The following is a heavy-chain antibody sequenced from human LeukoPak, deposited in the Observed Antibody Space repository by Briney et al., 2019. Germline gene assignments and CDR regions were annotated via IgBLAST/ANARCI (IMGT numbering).Heavy chain of an antibody. CDR1: GFTFSSYA. D-gene: IGHD5-18*01. V-gene: IGHV3-23*01. J-gene: IGHJ4*02. Sequence: PGGSLRLSCAASGFTFSSYAMSWVRQAPGKGLEWVSAISGSGGSTYYADSVKGRFTISRDNSKNTLYLQMNSLRAEDTDVYYCAKDGSWIQLWLPNYWGQGTLVTVSS. CDR2: ISGSGGST. CDR3: AKDGSWIQLWLPNY.